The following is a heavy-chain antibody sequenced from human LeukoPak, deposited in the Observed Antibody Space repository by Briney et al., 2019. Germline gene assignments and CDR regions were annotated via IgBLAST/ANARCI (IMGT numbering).Heavy chain of an antibody. CDR3: ARSPRVHGYNPGLTGRFFDY. CDR1: GGSISSSSYY. J-gene: IGHJ4*02. D-gene: IGHD5-24*01. CDR2: IYYSGST. Sequence: SETLSLTCTVSGGSISSSSYYWGWIRQPPGKGLEWIGSIYYSGSTYYNPSLKSRVTISVDTSKNQFSLKLSSVTAADTAVYYCARSPRVHGYNPGLTGRFFDYWGQGTLVTVSS. V-gene: IGHV4-39*07.